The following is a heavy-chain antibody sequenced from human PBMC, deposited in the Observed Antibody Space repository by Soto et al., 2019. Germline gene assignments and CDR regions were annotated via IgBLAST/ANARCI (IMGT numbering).Heavy chain of an antibody. Sequence: ASVKVSCKASGYTFTSYAMHWVRQAPGQRLEWMGWINAGNGNTKYSQKFQGRVTITRDTSASTACMELSSLRSEDTAVYYCARRRTLYYYYYMDVWGKGTTVTVSS. V-gene: IGHV1-3*01. J-gene: IGHJ6*03. CDR3: ARRRTLYYYYYMDV. CDR2: INAGNGNT. CDR1: GYTFTSYA.